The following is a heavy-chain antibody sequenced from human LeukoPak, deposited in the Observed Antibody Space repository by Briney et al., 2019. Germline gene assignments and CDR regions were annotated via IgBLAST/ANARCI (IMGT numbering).Heavy chain of an antibody. J-gene: IGHJ4*02. CDR3: ARGRYSRDYVWGSYRFVY. Sequence: SETLSLTCAVHGGSFNGYYWNWLRQPPGKGLEWIGEINHSGSTNYNPSLKSRVTISVDTSKNQFSLMLSSVTAADTAVYYCARGRYSRDYVWGSYRFVYWGQGTLVTVSS. CDR1: GGSFNGYY. D-gene: IGHD3-16*02. V-gene: IGHV4-34*01. CDR2: INHSGST.